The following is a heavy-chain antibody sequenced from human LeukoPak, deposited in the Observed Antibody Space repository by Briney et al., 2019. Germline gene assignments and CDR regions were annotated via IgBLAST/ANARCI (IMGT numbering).Heavy chain of an antibody. Sequence: GGSLRLSCVVSGFTFNNHWMSWVRQAPGKGLEWVSTISSSDGGTYYADSVKGRFTISRDNSKNTLYVQMNSLRAEDTAVYYCAKGMLYDSAYDYWGQGTLVTVSS. J-gene: IGHJ4*02. CDR3: AKGMLYDSAYDY. CDR1: GFTFNNHW. V-gene: IGHV3-23*01. D-gene: IGHD3-16*01. CDR2: ISSSDGGT.